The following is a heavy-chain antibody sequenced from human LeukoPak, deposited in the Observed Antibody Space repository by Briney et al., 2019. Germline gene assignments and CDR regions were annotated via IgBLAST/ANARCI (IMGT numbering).Heavy chain of an antibody. CDR1: GGSISSGSYY. CDR3: ARDTFRGYPGCWFDP. J-gene: IGHJ5*02. D-gene: IGHD5-12*01. V-gene: IGHV4-61*02. Sequence: SQTLSLTCTVSGGSISSGSYYWSWIPQPAGKGLEWIGRIYTSGSTNYNPSLKSRVTISVDTSKNQFSLKLSSVAAADTAVYYCARDTFRGYPGCWFDPWGQGTLVTVSS. CDR2: IYTSGST.